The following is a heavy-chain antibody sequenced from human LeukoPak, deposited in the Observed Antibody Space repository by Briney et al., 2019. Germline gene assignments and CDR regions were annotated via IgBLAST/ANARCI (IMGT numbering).Heavy chain of an antibody. J-gene: IGHJ4*02. CDR1: GFTLSSYW. Sequence: GGSLRLSCAASGFTLSSYWMHWVGQAPGKGLVWVARIFSSTSYADSVKGRFTISRDTAKNTLYLERDTLRAEDTAIYYCVRGNAGYGNFDYWGQGTQVTVSS. CDR2: IFSST. CDR3: VRGNAGYGNFDY. D-gene: IGHD5-18*01. V-gene: IGHV3-74*01.